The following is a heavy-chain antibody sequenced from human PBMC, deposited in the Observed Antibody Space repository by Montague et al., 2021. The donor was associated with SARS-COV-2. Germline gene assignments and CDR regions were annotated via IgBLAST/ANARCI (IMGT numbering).Heavy chain of an antibody. J-gene: IGHJ2*01. CDR3: ARAYCGGDCYFYWYFDL. CDR1: GDSVSSHIAT. CDR2: TYYRSKWYN. Sequence: CAISGDSVSSHIATWNWIRQSPSRGLEWLGRTYYRSKWYNDYAVSVKSRVIINPDISNNRISLQLNSVTPEDTAVYYCARAYCGGDCYFYWYFDLWGRGTLVTVSS. D-gene: IGHD2-21*02. V-gene: IGHV6-1*01.